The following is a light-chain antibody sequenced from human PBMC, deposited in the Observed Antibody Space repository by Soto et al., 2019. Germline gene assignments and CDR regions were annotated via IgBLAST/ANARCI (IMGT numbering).Light chain of an antibody. V-gene: IGKV1-39*01. CDR1: HGVSGY. CDR2: SAA. J-gene: IGKJ2*02. CDR3: QQSYRTPRT. Sequence: DIQMTQSPSSLSASVVYRVTITCRASHGVSGYLLWYQQRQGRAPKLLIYSAANFLSGVPSRFSGSGFGTNFTLTISSLHPEDFATYYCQQSYRTPRTFGQGKRLQT.